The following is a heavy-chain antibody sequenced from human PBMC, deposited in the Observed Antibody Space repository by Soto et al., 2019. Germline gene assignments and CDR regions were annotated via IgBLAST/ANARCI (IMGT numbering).Heavy chain of an antibody. Sequence: GGSLRLSCAASGFTFSSYSMNWVRQAPGKGLEWVSSISSSSSYIYYADSVEGRFTISRDNAKNSLYLQMNSLRAEDTAVYYCARDQPGYSYGYGLGYWGQGTLVTVSS. J-gene: IGHJ4*02. CDR2: ISSSSSYI. CDR3: ARDQPGYSYGYGLGY. V-gene: IGHV3-21*01. CDR1: GFTFSSYS. D-gene: IGHD5-18*01.